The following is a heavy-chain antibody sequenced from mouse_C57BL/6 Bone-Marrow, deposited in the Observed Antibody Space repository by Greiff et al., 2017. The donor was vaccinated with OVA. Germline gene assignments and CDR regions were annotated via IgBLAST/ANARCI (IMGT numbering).Heavy chain of an antibody. CDR2: ISAGGSYT. J-gene: IGHJ3*01. D-gene: IGHD2-4*01. CDR3: AREGDYLAY. Sequence: EVQLVESGGGLVKPGGSLKLSCAASGFTFSSYAMSWVRQTPEKRLEWVATISAGGSYTYYPDNVKGRFTISRDNAKNNLYLQMSHLKSEDTAMYYCAREGDYLAYWGQGTLVTVSA. CDR1: GFTFSSYA. V-gene: IGHV5-4*01.